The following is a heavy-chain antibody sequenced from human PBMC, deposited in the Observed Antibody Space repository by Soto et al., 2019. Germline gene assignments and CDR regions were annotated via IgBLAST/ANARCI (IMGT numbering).Heavy chain of an antibody. Sequence: QVQLVQSGAEVKKPGSSVKVSCKASGGTFSSYAISWVRQAPGQGLEWMGGIIPIFGTANYAQKFQGRVTITADESTSTAYMELSSLRSEDTAVYYCARVFTYYYGSGSYPAGVDVWGQGTTVTVSS. CDR3: ARVFTYYYGSGSYPAGVDV. V-gene: IGHV1-69*12. CDR2: IIPIFGTA. CDR1: GGTFSSYA. D-gene: IGHD3-10*01. J-gene: IGHJ6*02.